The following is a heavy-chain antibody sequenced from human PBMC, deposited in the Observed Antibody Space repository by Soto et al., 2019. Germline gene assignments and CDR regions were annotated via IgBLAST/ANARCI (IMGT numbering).Heavy chain of an antibody. J-gene: IGHJ4*02. D-gene: IGHD3-10*01. CDR3: ARAGGSGSYYDY. Sequence: GGSLRLSCAASGFTFSSYGMHWFRQAPGKGLEWVAVIWYDGSNKYYADSVKGRFTISRDNSKNTLYLQMNSLRAEDTAVYYCARAGGSGSYYDYWGQGTLVTVSS. CDR2: IWYDGSNK. V-gene: IGHV3-33*01. CDR1: GFTFSSYG.